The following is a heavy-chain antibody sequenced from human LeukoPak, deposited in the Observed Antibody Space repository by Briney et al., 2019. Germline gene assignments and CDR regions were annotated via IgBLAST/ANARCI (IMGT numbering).Heavy chain of an antibody. D-gene: IGHD6-6*01. V-gene: IGHV3-23*01. CDR3: AKKTEYSSSSGYLDY. CDR2: ISGSGGST. J-gene: IGHJ4*02. CDR1: GFTFSSYA. Sequence: PGGSLRLSCAASGFTFSSYAMSWVRQAPGKGLEWVSAISGSGGSTYYADSVKGRFTISRDNSKNTLYLQMNSLRAEDTAVYYCAKKTEYSSSSGYLDYWGQGTLVTVSS.